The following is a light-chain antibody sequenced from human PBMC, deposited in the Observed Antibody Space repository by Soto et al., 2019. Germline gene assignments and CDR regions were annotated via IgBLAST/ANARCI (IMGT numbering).Light chain of an antibody. CDR1: QSVSSN. J-gene: IGKJ1*01. Sequence: EIVMTQSPATLSVSPGERATLSFRASQSVSSNLAWYQQKPGQAPRLLIYGASTRATGIPARFSGSWSGTEFTLTISSLQSEDFAVYYCQQYNNWPTWKFGQGTQVEIK. V-gene: IGKV3-15*01. CDR3: QQYNNWPTWK. CDR2: GAS.